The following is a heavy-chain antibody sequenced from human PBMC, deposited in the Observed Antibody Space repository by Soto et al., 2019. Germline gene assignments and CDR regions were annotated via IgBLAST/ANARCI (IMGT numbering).Heavy chain of an antibody. CDR3: AHRVLRTVFGLVTTTAIDFDF. CDR1: GFSLTTSVVG. V-gene: IGHV2-5*02. J-gene: IGHJ4*02. CDR2: IYWDDDK. D-gene: IGHD3-3*01. Sequence: QITLNESGPPVVRPTETLTLTCRFSGFSLTTSVVGVGWIRQSPGKAPEWLALIYWDDDKRYSASLKSRLTITKDTSKNQVVLTVSDLDPTDTATYYCAHRVLRTVFGLVTTTAIDFDFWGQGTPVAVSS.